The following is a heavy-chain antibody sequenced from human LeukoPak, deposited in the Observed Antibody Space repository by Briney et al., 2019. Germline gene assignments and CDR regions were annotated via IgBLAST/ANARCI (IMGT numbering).Heavy chain of an antibody. CDR2: IYYSGST. CDR1: GGSISSYY. Sequence: SETLSLTCTVSGGSISSYYWSWIRQPPGKGLEWIGYIYYSGSTNYNPSLKSRVTISVDTSKNQFSLKLSSVTAADTAVYYCARDRITMVEAFDIWGQGTMVTVSS. V-gene: IGHV4-59*01. CDR3: ARDRITMVEAFDI. J-gene: IGHJ3*02. D-gene: IGHD3-10*01.